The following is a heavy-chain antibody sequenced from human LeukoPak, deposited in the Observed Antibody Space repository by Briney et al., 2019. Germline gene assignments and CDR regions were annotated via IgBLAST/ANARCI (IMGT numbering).Heavy chain of an antibody. D-gene: IGHD4-17*01. CDR3: ARVLWNGDYPRFDY. V-gene: IGHV3-48*02. CDR1: GFTFSSYS. J-gene: IGHJ4*02. Sequence: GGSLRLSCAASGFTFSSYSMNWVRQAPGKGLEWVSYISSSSRTINYADSVKGRFAISRDNSKNTLYLQMNSLRDEDTAVYYCARVLWNGDYPRFDYWGQGTLVTVSS. CDR2: ISSSSRTI.